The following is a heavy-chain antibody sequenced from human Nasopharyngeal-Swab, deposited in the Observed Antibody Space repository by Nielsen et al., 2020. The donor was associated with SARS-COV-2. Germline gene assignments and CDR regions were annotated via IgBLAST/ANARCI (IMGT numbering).Heavy chain of an antibody. D-gene: IGHD1-26*01. CDR3: ASSLVGVSRHFDY. J-gene: IGHJ4*02. Sequence: SETLSLTCTVSGGSIRSNYWNWIRQPPGKGLEWIDYMSYSGSTNDNPSLNSRVTISLDTSKNQFSLRLSSVTSADTAVYYCASSLVGVSRHFDYWGQGALVTVSS. V-gene: IGHV4-59*01. CDR2: MSYSGST. CDR1: GGSIRSNY.